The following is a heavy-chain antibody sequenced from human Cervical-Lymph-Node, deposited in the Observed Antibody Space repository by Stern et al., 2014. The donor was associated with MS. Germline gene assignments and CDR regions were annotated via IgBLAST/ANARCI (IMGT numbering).Heavy chain of an antibody. V-gene: IGHV3-53*01. CDR1: GFTVSRDY. CDR3: ARDTSSPERSDW. J-gene: IGHJ4*02. CDR2: ITKVWSS. D-gene: IGHD1-1*01. Sequence: EVQLVESGGGVIQPGGSLRLSCTASGFTVSRDYMTWVRQAPGKGREWVSLITKVWSSFYTDSVKGRFTISRDDSKNTVYLHMTSLRAEDTAMYYCARDTSSPERSDWWGQGTLVTVSS.